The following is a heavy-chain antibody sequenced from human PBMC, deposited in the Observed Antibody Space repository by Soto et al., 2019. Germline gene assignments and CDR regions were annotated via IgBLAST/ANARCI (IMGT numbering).Heavy chain of an antibody. D-gene: IGHD6-13*01. CDR3: ARAAMGGSSWPFDY. Sequence: QVQLQESGPGLVKPSGTLSLTCAVSGGSISSSNWWSWVRQPPGKGLEWVGEIYHSGSTNYNPSLKSRVTLAVDKSKTQFSLKLSSVTAADTAVYYCARAAMGGSSWPFDYWGQGTLVTVSS. CDR2: IYHSGST. CDR1: GGSISSSNW. J-gene: IGHJ4*02. V-gene: IGHV4-4*02.